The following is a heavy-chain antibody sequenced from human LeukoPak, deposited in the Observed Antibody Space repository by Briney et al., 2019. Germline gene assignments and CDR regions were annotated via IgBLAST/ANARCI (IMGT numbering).Heavy chain of an antibody. D-gene: IGHD2-15*01. J-gene: IGHJ4*02. V-gene: IGHV3-23*01. CDR1: GFTFSSYA. CDR2: ISGSGGST. Sequence: GGSLRLSCAASGFTFSSYAMSWVRQAPGKGLEWVSAISGSGGSTYYADSVKGRFTTSRDNSKNTLYLQMNSLRAEDTAVYYCAKSHDIVVVVAAGAWGQGTLVTVSS. CDR3: AKSHDIVVVVAAGA.